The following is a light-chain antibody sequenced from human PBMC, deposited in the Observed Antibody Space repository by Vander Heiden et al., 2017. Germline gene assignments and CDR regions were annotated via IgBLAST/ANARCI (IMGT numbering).Light chain of an antibody. Sequence: DIQMTQSPSSLSASVGDRVTITCQASQDISNYLNWYQQKPEKAPKLLINDASNLETGVPSRFSGSGSGTDFTFTISSLQPEDIETYYCQQYDDLPVFGGGTKVGIE. CDR3: QQYDDLPV. V-gene: IGKV1-33*01. CDR1: QDISNY. CDR2: DAS. J-gene: IGKJ4*01.